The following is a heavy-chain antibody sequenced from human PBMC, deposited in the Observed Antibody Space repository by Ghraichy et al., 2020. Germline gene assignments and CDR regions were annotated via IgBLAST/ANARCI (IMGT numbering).Heavy chain of an antibody. J-gene: IGHJ6*03. Sequence: ASVKVSCKASGYTFTSYGISWVRQAPGQGLEWMGWISAYNGNTNYAQKLQGRVTMTTDTSTSTAYMELRSLRSDDTAVYYCARETRWLTTVNYYYMDVWGKGTTVTVSS. D-gene: IGHD5-24*01. CDR3: ARETRWLTTVNYYYMDV. CDR2: ISAYNGNT. V-gene: IGHV1-18*01. CDR1: GYTFTSYG.